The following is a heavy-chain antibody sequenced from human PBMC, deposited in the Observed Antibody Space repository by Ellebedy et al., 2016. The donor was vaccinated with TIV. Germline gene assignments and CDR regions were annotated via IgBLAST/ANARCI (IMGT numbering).Heavy chain of an antibody. CDR1: GYSFNSYA. Sequence: GGSLRLXXAASGYSFNSYALSWVRQAPGKGLEWVSSITGPGEGSWYADSVKGRFTTSRDNSKNTLYLQMDSLRAEDTAVYYCAKRVIAWYYTDKWGQGTLVTVSS. V-gene: IGHV3-23*01. J-gene: IGHJ4*02. CDR3: AKRVIAWYYTDK. CDR2: ITGPGEGS. D-gene: IGHD1-7*01.